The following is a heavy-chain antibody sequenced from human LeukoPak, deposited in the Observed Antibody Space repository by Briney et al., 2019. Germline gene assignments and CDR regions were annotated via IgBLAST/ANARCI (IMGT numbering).Heavy chain of an antibody. D-gene: IGHD6-19*01. Sequence: SGRSLRLSCAASGFTFSSYAMHWVRQAPGKGLEWVAVISYDGSNKYYADSVKGRFTISRDNSKNTLYLQMNSLRVEDTAVYYCARDCPLPYSSGWYGENTCPFDYWGQGTLVTVSS. CDR2: ISYDGSNK. CDR1: GFTFSSYA. V-gene: IGHV3-30-3*01. CDR3: ARDCPLPYSSGWYGENTCPFDY. J-gene: IGHJ4*02.